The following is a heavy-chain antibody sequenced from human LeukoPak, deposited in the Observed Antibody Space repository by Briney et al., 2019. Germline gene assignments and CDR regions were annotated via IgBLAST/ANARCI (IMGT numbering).Heavy chain of an antibody. CDR3: AKDVAVAGTFDY. D-gene: IGHD6-19*01. V-gene: IGHV3-48*01. CDR2: ISSSSSTI. Sequence: GGSLRLSCAASGFTFSSYSIQWVRQAPGKGLEWVSHISSSSSTISYADSVKGRFTVSRDNSKNTLYLQMNSLRAEDTAVYYCAKDVAVAGTFDYWGQGTLVTVSS. CDR1: GFTFSSYS. J-gene: IGHJ4*02.